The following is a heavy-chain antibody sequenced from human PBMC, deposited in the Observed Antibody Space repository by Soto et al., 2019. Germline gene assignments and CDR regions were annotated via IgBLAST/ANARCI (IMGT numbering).Heavy chain of an antibody. J-gene: IGHJ4*02. CDR2: PYHSGST. CDR3: ARSRPGSSYFDY. V-gene: IGHV4-4*02. D-gene: IGHD1-26*01. CDR1: GGSISSSNW. Sequence: QVQLQESGPGLVKPSGTLSLTCAVSGGSISSSNWWIWSRDPPGKGLEGIGEPYHSGSTNYNPSLKSRVTISVDKSKNQFSLKLTSVTAADMAVYYCARSRPGSSYFDYWGQGTLVTVSS.